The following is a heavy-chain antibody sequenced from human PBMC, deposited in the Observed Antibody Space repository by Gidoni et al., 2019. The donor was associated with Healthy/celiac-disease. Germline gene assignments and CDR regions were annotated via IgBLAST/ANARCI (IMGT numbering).Heavy chain of an antibody. CDR3: AKDLTAMVDLLFDY. Sequence: EVQLLESGGGLVQPGGSLRLSWAAAGFTFSSYAMSWVRQAPGKGLEWVSAISGSGGSTYYADSVKGRFTISRDNSKNTLYLQMNSLRAEDTAVYYCAKDLTAMVDLLFDYWGQGTLVTVSS. CDR1: GFTFSSYA. CDR2: ISGSGGST. D-gene: IGHD5-18*01. J-gene: IGHJ4*02. V-gene: IGHV3-23*01.